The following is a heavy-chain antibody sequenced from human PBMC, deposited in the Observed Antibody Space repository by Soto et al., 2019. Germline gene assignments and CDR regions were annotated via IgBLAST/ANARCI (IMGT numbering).Heavy chain of an antibody. D-gene: IGHD3-16*01. CDR3: ARDSQNRYYDNIWGSYDAFDI. CDR2: ISAYNGNT. CDR1: GYTFTSYG. V-gene: IGHV1-18*01. J-gene: IGHJ3*02. Sequence: GASVKVSCKASGYTFTSYGISWVRQAPGQGLEWMGWISAYNGNTNYAQKLQGRVTMTTDTSTSTAYMELRSLRSDDTAVYYCARDSQNRYYDNIWGSYDAFDIWGQGTMVTVSS.